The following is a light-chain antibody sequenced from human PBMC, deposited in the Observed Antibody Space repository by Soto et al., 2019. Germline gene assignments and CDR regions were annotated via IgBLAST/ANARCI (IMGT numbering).Light chain of an antibody. V-gene: IGLV2-18*02. J-gene: IGLJ3*02. CDR1: SSDVGSYNR. CDR3: SSYTSSGTWV. CDR2: QVS. Sequence: QSVLTQPPSVSGSPGQSVTISCTGTSSDVGSYNRVSWYQKPPGTAPKLMICQVSNRPSGVPDRFSGSKSGNTASLTISGLQAEYEADYYCSSYTSSGTWVFGGGTKVTVL.